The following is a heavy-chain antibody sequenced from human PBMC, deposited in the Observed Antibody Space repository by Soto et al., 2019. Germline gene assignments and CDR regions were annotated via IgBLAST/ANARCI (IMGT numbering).Heavy chain of an antibody. J-gene: IGHJ5*02. D-gene: IGHD6-13*01. CDR1: GFTFSSYS. CDR3: ARGIEAAAENWFDP. Sequence: GGSLRLSCAASGFTFSSYSMNWVRQAPGKGLEWVSYITPSSGTTYADSVKGRFTISRDNAKNSLYLQMNSLRDEDTAVYYCARGIEAAAENWFDPWGQGTLVTVSS. CDR2: ITPSSGT. V-gene: IGHV3-48*02.